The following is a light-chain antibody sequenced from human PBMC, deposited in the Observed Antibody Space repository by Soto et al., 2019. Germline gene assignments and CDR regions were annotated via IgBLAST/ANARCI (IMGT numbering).Light chain of an antibody. CDR1: SSDVGGYNY. Sequence: QAVLTQPASVSGSPGQSITISCTGTSSDVGGYNYVSWYQHHPGKAPKLMVYDVSNRPSGVSNRFSGSKSGNTASLTISGLQAEDEADYYCSSYTSISTPFVFGTGNKLTVL. J-gene: IGLJ1*01. CDR3: SSYTSISTPFV. CDR2: DVS. V-gene: IGLV2-14*03.